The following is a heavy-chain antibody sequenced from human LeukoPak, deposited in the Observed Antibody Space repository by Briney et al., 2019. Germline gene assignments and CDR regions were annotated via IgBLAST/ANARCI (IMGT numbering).Heavy chain of an antibody. D-gene: IGHD6-13*01. CDR1: GGSISSYY. J-gene: IGHJ6*02. CDR2: IYYSGST. V-gene: IGHV4-59*06. Sequence: PSETLSLTCTVSGGSISSYYWSWIRQHPGKGLEWIGYIYYSGSTYYNPSLKSRVTISVDTSKNQFSLKLSSVTAADTAVYYCARVVEQQLPYYYYGMDVWGQGTTVTVSS. CDR3: ARVVEQQLPYYYYGMDV.